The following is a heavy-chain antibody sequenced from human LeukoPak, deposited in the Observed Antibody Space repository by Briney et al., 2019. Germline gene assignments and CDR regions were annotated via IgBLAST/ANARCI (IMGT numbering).Heavy chain of an antibody. CDR1: GFTFTSNA. CDR3: AKGETGSDY. V-gene: IGHV3-23*01. CDR2: ISGSGGTT. J-gene: IGHJ4*02. D-gene: IGHD3-9*01. Sequence: PGGSLRLSCAASGFTFTSNAMSWVRQAPGKGLEWVSSISGSGGTTYYADAVKGRFTISRDNSKNTVYLQMSSLRAEDTAVYCCAKGETGSDYWGQGSLVTVSS.